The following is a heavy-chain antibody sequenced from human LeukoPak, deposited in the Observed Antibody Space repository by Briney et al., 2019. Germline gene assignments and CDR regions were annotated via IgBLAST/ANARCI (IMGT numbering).Heavy chain of an antibody. D-gene: IGHD2-15*01. Sequence: GGSLRLSCAASGFTFSSYGMHWVRKAPGKGLEWVAVISYDGSNKYYADSVKGRFTISRDNSKNTLYLQMNSLRAEDTAVYYCAKDERYCSGGSCYSSSFDYWGQGTLVTVSS. CDR2: ISYDGSNK. CDR3: AKDERYCSGGSCYSSSFDY. V-gene: IGHV3-30*18. J-gene: IGHJ4*02. CDR1: GFTFSSYG.